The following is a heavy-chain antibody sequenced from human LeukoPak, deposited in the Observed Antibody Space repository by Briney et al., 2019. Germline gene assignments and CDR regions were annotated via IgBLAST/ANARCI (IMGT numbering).Heavy chain of an antibody. D-gene: IGHD7-27*01. CDR1: GGSISSYY. V-gene: IGHV4-59*01. CDR3: ARGTGDSSPGGFDY. CDR2: IYYSGST. Sequence: SETLSLTCTVSGGSISSYYWSRIRQPPGKGLEWIGYIYYSGSTNYNPSLKSRVTISVDTSKNQFSLKLSSVTAADTAVYYCARGTGDSSPGGFDYWGQGTLVTVSS. J-gene: IGHJ4*02.